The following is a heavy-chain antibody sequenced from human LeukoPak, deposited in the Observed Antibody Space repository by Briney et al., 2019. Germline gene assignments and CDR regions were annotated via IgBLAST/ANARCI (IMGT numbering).Heavy chain of an antibody. V-gene: IGHV1-24*01. J-gene: IGHJ4*02. Sequence: ASVTVSCKVSGYTLTELSMHWVRQAPGKGLEWMGGFDPEDGETIYAQMFQGRVTMTEDTSTDTAYMELSSLRSEDTAVYYCATTPRKWELLDYWGQGTLVTVSS. CDR2: FDPEDGET. D-gene: IGHD1-26*01. CDR3: ATTPRKWELLDY. CDR1: GYTLTELS.